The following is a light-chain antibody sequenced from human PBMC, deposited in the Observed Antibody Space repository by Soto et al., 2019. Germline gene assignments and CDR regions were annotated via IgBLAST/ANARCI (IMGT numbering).Light chain of an antibody. Sequence: EIVLTQSPGTLFLSPGERATLSCRASQSISSSYLAWYQQKPGQAPRLLIYGASSRATGIPDRFSGSGSGTDFTLTISRLEPEDFAVYYCQQYGDSPTFGQGTKV. CDR1: QSISSSY. CDR2: GAS. V-gene: IGKV3-20*01. CDR3: QQYGDSPT. J-gene: IGKJ1*01.